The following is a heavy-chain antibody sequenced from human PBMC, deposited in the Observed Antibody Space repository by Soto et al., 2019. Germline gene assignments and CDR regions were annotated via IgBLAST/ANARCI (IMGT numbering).Heavy chain of an antibody. J-gene: IGHJ6*02. D-gene: IGHD3-10*01. CDR2: IYYSGSA. CDR3: ARGVGFGYYYYHMDL. Sequence: SETLSLTCTVSGDSATSVSDYWSWIRQPPGKGLERIGYIYYSGSADYNPSLGSRVTISIDTSKNQFSLKLTSVTAADTAVYYCARGVGFGYYYYHMDLWGQGTTVTVSS. V-gene: IGHV4-61*01. CDR1: GDSATSVSDY.